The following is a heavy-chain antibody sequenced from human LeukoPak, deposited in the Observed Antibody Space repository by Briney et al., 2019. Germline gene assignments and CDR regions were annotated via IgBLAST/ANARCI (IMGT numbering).Heavy chain of an antibody. CDR1: GGSISSSSYY. V-gene: IGHV4-39*07. D-gene: IGHD1-26*01. J-gene: IGHJ4*02. Sequence: SETLSLTCTVSGGSISSSSYYWGWIRQPPGKGLEWIGSIYYSGSTYYNPSLKSRVTISVDTSKNQFSLKLSSVTAADTAVYYCAREIRGYSYFDYWGQGTLVTVSS. CDR3: AREIRGYSYFDY. CDR2: IYYSGST.